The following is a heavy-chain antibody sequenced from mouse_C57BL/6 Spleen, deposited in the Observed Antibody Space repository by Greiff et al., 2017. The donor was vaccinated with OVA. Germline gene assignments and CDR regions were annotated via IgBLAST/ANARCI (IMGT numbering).Heavy chain of an antibody. Sequence: EVQRVESGGGLVKPGGSLKLSCAASGFTFSSYAMSWVRQTPEKRLEWVATISDGGSYTYYPDNVKGRFTISRDNAKNNLYLQMSHLKSEDTAMYYCARPTIVTAMDYWGQGTSVTVSS. CDR3: ARPTIVTAMDY. V-gene: IGHV5-4*01. J-gene: IGHJ4*01. CDR2: ISDGGSYT. CDR1: GFTFSSYA. D-gene: IGHD2-5*01.